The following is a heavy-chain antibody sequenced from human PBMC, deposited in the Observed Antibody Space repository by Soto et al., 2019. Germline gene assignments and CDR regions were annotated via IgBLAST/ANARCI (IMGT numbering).Heavy chain of an antibody. D-gene: IGHD3-10*01. CDR2: INPSGGST. CDR3: ARKRALETLWFGESPPKYYYYYGMDV. Sequence: GASVKVSCKASGYTFTSYYMHWVRQAPGQGLEWMGIINPSGGSTSYAQKFQGRVTMTRDTSTSTVYMELSSLRSEDTAVYYCARKRALETLWFGESPPKYYYYYGMDVWGQGTTVTVSS. V-gene: IGHV1-46*01. J-gene: IGHJ6*02. CDR1: GYTFTSYY.